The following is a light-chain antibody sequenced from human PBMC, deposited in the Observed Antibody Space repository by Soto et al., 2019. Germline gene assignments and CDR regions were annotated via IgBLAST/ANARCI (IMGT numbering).Light chain of an antibody. Sequence: EILLTQSPVTLSLSPGERATLSCRASQSVSSSYLAWYQQKPGQAPRLLIYGASSRATGIPDRFSGSGSGTDFTLTIIRLEPVDFAVYYCQQYGSSPSTFGQGTRLDIK. CDR2: GAS. J-gene: IGKJ5*01. CDR1: QSVSSSY. CDR3: QQYGSSPST. V-gene: IGKV3-20*01.